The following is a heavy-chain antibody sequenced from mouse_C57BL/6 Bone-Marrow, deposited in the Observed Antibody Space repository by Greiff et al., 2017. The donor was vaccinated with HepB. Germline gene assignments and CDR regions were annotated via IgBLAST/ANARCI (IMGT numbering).Heavy chain of an antibody. V-gene: IGHV1-81*01. J-gene: IGHJ3*01. Sequence: VKLQESGAELARPGASVKLSCKASGYTFTSYGISWVKQRTGQGLEWIGEICPRSGNTYYNDKFKGKATLTADNYSSTAYMEIRNLSSEDSAVYFCARQGQQGYYGSRPWFAYWGQGTLVTVSA. D-gene: IGHD1-1*01. CDR3: ARQGQQGYYGSRPWFAY. CDR1: GYTFTSYG. CDR2: ICPRSGNT.